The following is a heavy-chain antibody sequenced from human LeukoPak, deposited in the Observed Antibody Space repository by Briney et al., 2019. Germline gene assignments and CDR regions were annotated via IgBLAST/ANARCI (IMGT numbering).Heavy chain of an antibody. J-gene: IGHJ3*02. CDR2: IYSGGST. CDR3: ARDLALTSAAAEAFDI. V-gene: IGHV3-53*01. D-gene: IGHD6-13*01. CDR1: GFTVSSNY. Sequence: GGSLRLSCAASGFTVSSNYMSWVRQAPGKGLEWVSVIYSGGSTYYADSVKGRFTISRDNSKNTLYLQMNSLRAEDTAVYYCARDLALTSAAAEAFDIWGQGTMVTVSS.